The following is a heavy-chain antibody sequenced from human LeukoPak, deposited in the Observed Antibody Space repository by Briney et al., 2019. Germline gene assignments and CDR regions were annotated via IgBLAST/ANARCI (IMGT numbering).Heavy chain of an antibody. CDR1: GFTFSNYG. CDR3: AKALYDSSVGHYYYGMDV. J-gene: IGHJ6*02. Sequence: GRSLRLSCAASGFTFSNYGMHWVRQAPGKGLEWVAVIWYEGTNKYYADSVKGRFTISRDNAKNSLYLQMNSLRAEDTAVYYCAKALYDSSVGHYYYGMDVWGQGTMVTVSS. D-gene: IGHD3-22*01. CDR2: IWYEGTNK. V-gene: IGHV3-30*06.